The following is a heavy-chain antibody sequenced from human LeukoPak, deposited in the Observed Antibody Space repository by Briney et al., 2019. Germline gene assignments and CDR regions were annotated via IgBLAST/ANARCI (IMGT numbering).Heavy chain of an antibody. CDR2: IYYSGST. D-gene: IGHD3-10*01. CDR3: ARDHRSGYYYGSGSYYRAPYDWFDP. CDR1: GGSISSYY. Sequence: PSETLSLTCTVSGGSISSYYWSWIRQPPGKGLEWIGYIYYSGSTNSHPSLKSRVTISVDTSKNQFSLKLSSVTAADTAVYYCARDHRSGYYYGSGSYYRAPYDWFDPWGQGTLVTVSS. J-gene: IGHJ5*02. V-gene: IGHV4-59*01.